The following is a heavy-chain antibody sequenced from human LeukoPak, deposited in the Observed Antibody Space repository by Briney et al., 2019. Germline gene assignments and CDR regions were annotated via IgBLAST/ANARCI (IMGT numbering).Heavy chain of an antibody. J-gene: IGHJ4*02. CDR3: ARDQGITMIVVAPFDY. D-gene: IGHD3-22*01. CDR2: IKQDGTEK. CDR1: GFTFSSYW. V-gene: IGHV3-7*01. Sequence: GGSLRLSCAASGFTFSSYWMSWVRQAPGKGLEWVANIKQDGTEKYYVDSVKGRFTISRDNAKNSLYLQMNSLRAEDTAVYYCARDQGITMIVVAPFDYWGQGTLVTVSS.